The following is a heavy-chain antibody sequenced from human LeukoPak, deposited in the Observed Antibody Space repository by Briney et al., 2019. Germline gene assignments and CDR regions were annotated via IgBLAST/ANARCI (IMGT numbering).Heavy chain of an antibody. CDR1: GGSISSGSYY. CDR3: ARGNPADYYYYMDV. CDR2: IYTSGST. V-gene: IGHV4-61*02. J-gene: IGHJ6*03. Sequence: SETLSLTCTVFGGSISSGSYYWSWIRQPAGKGLEWIGRIYTSGSTNYNPSLKSRVTISVDTSKNQFSLKLSSVTAADTAVYYCARGNPADYYYYMDVWGKGTTVTVSS. D-gene: IGHD2-2*01.